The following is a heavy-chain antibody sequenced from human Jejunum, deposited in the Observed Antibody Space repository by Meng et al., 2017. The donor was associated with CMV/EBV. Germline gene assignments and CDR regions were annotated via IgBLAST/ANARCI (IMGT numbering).Heavy chain of an antibody. V-gene: IGHV4-34*01. CDR3: AVDIVPAMGPGTPLTTNY. J-gene: IGHJ4*02. CDR2: INHSGTT. D-gene: IGHD5-12*01. Sequence: QGHLRPWGAGLLKPSETLSLTCAVYGGSFSGYYWNWIRQPPGKGLEWIGEINHSGTTNYNPSLKSRVTISVDTSKNQFSLKLSSVTAADTAVYYCAVDIVPAMGPGTPLTTNYWGQGTLVTVSS. CDR1: GGSFSGYY.